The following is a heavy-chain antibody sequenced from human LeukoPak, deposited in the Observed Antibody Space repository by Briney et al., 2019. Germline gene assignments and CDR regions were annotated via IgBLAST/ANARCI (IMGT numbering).Heavy chain of an antibody. CDR1: GYTFTSYD. D-gene: IGHD2-15*01. J-gene: IGHJ6*02. CDR2: MNPNSGNT. Sequence: ASVKVSCKASGYTFTSYDINWVRQATGQGLEWMGWMNPNSGNTGYAQKFQGRVTMTRNTSISTAYMELSSLRSEDTAVYYCARDVVVVAATFLYCGMDVWGQGTTVTVSS. CDR3: ARDVVVVAATFLYCGMDV. V-gene: IGHV1-8*01.